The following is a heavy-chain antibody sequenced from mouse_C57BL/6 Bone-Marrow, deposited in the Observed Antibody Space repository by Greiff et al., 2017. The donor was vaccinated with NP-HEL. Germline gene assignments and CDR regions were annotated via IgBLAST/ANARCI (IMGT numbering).Heavy chain of an antibody. V-gene: IGHV2-5*01. CDR2: IWRGGST. D-gene: IGHD2-4*01. J-gene: IGHJ1*03. CDR1: GFSLTSYG. CDR3: AKKGSYYDYEDWYFDV. Sequence: VQLQQSGPGLVQPSQSLSITCTVSGFSLTSYGVHWVRQSPGKGLEWLGVIWRGGSTDYNAAFMSRLSITKDNSKSQVFFKMNSLQADDTAIYYCAKKGSYYDYEDWYFDVWGTGTTVTVSS.